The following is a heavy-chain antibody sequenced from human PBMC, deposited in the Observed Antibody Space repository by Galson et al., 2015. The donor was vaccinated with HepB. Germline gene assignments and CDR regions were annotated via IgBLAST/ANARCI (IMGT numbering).Heavy chain of an antibody. CDR1: GFTFDDYT. CDR3: ARANGYCSSTSCHVSYYYYYGMDV. V-gene: IGHV3-43*01. CDR2: ISWDGGST. J-gene: IGHJ6*02. D-gene: IGHD2-2*03. Sequence: SLRLSCAASGFTFDDYTMHWVRQAPGKGLEWVSLISWDGGSTYYADSVKGRFTISRDNSKNSLYLQMNSLRTEDTALYYCARANGYCSSTSCHVSYYYYYGMDVWGQGTTVTVSS.